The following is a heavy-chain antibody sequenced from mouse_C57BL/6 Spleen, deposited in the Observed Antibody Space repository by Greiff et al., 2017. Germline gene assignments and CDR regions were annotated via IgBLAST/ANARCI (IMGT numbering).Heavy chain of an antibody. J-gene: IGHJ3*01. CDR1: GFTFSSYG. CDR3: ARRPFAY. Sequence: DVKLVESGGDLVKPGGSLKLSCAASGFTFSSYGMSWVRQTPDKRLEWVGTISSGGSYTYYPDSVKGRITISRDNAKNTPYLHMSSLKSEDTAIYYCARRPFAYWGTGTLVTVSA. CDR2: ISSGGSYT. V-gene: IGHV5-6*02.